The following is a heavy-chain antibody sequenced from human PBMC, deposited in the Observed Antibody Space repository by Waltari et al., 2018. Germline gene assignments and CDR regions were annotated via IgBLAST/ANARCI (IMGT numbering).Heavy chain of an antibody. D-gene: IGHD3-3*01. J-gene: IGHJ4*02. CDR1: GFTFSSYS. CDR2: ISSSSSTI. Sequence: EVQLVESGGGLVQPGGSLRLSCAASGFTFSSYSMNWVRQAPGKGLEWVSYISSSSSTIYDADSVKGRFTISRDNAKNSLYLQMNSLRAEDTAVYYCASALRFLEWLFYYWGQGTLVTVSS. CDR3: ASALRFLEWLFYY. V-gene: IGHV3-48*01.